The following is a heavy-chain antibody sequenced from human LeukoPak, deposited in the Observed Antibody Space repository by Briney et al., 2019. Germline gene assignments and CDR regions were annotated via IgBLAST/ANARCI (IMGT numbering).Heavy chain of an antibody. Sequence: SVKVSCKASGGTFSSYAISWVRQAPGQGLEWMGRIIPILGIANYAQKFQGRVTTTADKSTSTAYMELSSLRSEDTAVYYCARDRSPETDYYYGMDVWGQGTTVTVSS. V-gene: IGHV1-69*04. J-gene: IGHJ6*02. CDR2: IIPILGIA. D-gene: IGHD2-15*01. CDR1: GGTFSSYA. CDR3: ARDRSPETDYYYGMDV.